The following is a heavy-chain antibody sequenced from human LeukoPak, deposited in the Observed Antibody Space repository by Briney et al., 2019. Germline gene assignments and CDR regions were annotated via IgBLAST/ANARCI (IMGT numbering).Heavy chain of an antibody. CDR3: ARVLWYGEPYFDY. V-gene: IGHV3-21*01. CDR2: ISSSSSYI. J-gene: IGHJ4*02. D-gene: IGHD3-10*01. CDR1: GFTFSTYS. Sequence: GGSLRLSCAASGFTFSTYSMNWIRQAPGKGLEWVSSISSSSSYIYYADSAKGRFTISRDNAKNSLYLQMNSLRAEDTAVYYCARVLWYGEPYFDYWGQGTLVTVSS.